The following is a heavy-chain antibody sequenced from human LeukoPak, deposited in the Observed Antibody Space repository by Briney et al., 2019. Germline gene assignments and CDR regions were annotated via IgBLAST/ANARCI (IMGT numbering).Heavy chain of an antibody. CDR3: ARDQGLTHSSPFDY. CDR1: GFTFSSYG. CDR2: IWYDGSSK. J-gene: IGHJ4*02. D-gene: IGHD6-13*01. Sequence: GGSLRLSCAASGFTFSSYGMHWVRQAPGKGLEWVAVIWYDGSSKYYGDSVKGRFTISRDNSKNTLYLQMNSLRAEDTAVYYCARDQGLTHSSPFDYWGQGTLVTVSS. V-gene: IGHV3-33*01.